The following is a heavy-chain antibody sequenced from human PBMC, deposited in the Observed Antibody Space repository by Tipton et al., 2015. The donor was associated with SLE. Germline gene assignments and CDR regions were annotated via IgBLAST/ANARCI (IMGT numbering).Heavy chain of an antibody. D-gene: IGHD3-10*02. J-gene: IGHJ6*02. V-gene: IGHV4-34*01. Sequence: TLSLTCAVYGGSFSGYYWTWIRQPPGKGLEWIGEITYSGSTNYNPSLKSRVTISVDTSKNQFSLKLSSVTAADTAVYYCARGTVHCYVPGLRHFGMGVWGQGTAVSVSS. CDR3: ARGTVHCYVPGLRHFGMGV. CDR1: GGSFSGYY. CDR2: ITYSGST.